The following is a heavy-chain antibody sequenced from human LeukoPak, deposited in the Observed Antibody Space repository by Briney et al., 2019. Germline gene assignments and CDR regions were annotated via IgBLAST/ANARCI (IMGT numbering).Heavy chain of an antibody. CDR3: ARDSNRSSWYSEFDY. CDR1: GFTFSRYS. D-gene: IGHD6-13*01. J-gene: IGHJ4*02. V-gene: IGHV3-21*01. CDR2: INILSNYI. Sequence: GGSLRLSCAASGFTFSRYSMNWVRQAPGKGLEWVSSINILSNYIYYADSVKGRFTISRDNAKNSLYLQMNSMRAADTAVYYCARDSNRSSWYSEFDYWGQGTLVTVSS.